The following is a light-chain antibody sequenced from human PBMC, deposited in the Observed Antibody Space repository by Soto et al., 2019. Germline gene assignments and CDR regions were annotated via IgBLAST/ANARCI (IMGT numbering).Light chain of an antibody. J-gene: IGLJ2*01. CDR3: SSYSSSNTLL. Sequence: QSALTQPASVSGSPGQSITISCTGTSSDVGGYNYVSWYQQLPGQAPKLIVYDVNNRPSGVSYRFSASKSGNTASLHISGLQADDEADYYCSSYSSSNTLLFGGGTQLTVL. CDR1: SSDVGGYNY. V-gene: IGLV2-14*03. CDR2: DVN.